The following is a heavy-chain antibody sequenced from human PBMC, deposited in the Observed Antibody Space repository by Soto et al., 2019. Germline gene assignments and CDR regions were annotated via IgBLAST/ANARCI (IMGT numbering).Heavy chain of an antibody. CDR2: IYYSGST. D-gene: IGHD4-17*01. CDR1: GGSISSSSYY. Sequence: QLQLQESGPGLVKPSETLSLTCTVSGGSISSSSYYWGWIRQPPGKGLEWIGSIYYSGSTYYNPSLKSRVTISLDTSKNQFSLKLSSVTAADTAVYYCARDSHDYEVGYFDYWGQGTLVTVSS. J-gene: IGHJ4*02. V-gene: IGHV4-39*02. CDR3: ARDSHDYEVGYFDY.